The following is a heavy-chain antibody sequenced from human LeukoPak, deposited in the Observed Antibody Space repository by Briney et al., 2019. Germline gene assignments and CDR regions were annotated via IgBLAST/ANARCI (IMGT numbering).Heavy chain of an antibody. Sequence: ASVKISCKASGYIFTNYAIQWVRQAPGQRLEWLGWFNPGSGDTRYSQRFQGRVTITSDASATTAYMELHSLTAEDTAVYYCSRDRWHCRVNCDSVYYYGLDVWGQGTTVTVSS. CDR1: GYIFTNYA. V-gene: IGHV1-3*01. D-gene: IGHD4-23*01. J-gene: IGHJ6*02. CDR2: FNPGSGDT. CDR3: SRDRWHCRVNCDSVYYYGLDV.